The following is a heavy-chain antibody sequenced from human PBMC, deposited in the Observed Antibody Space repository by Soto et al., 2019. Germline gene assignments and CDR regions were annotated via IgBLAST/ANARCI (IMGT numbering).Heavy chain of an antibody. V-gene: IGHV3-21*01. CDR3: ANDPHY. CDR1: GFTFSSYG. CDR2: ISSSRGYI. D-gene: IGHD3-3*01. Sequence: EVQLVESGGGLVNPGGSLRLSCAASGFTFSSYGMHWVRQAPGKGLEWVPSISSSRGYIYYADSVRGRFTISRDNARNSLYLQIHSLRAEDTAVYYGANDPHYWGQGTLVTVSS. J-gene: IGHJ4*02.